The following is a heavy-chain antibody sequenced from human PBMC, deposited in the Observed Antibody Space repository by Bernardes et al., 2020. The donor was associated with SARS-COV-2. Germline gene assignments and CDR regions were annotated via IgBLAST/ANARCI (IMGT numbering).Heavy chain of an antibody. V-gene: IGHV4-61*09. CDR3: ARGHYDTGGYYGTNYYFYGMDV. J-gene: IGHJ6*02. CDR1: GGSISSGNYY. Sequence: SETLSLTCTVSGGSISSGNYYWSWIRQPAGKGLEWIGHIYASENTNYNPSLKSRVTISPDTSKNQFSLNLNSVTAADTAVYYCARGHYDTGGYYGTNYYFYGMDVWGQGTTVTVSS. CDR2: IYASENT. D-gene: IGHD3-22*01.